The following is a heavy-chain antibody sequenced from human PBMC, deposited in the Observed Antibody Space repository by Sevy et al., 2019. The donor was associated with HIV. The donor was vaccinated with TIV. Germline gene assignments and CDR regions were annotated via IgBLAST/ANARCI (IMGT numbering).Heavy chain of an antibody. Sequence: GGSLRLSCAASGFTFSRYSMNWVRQAPGKGLEWVSSISSRSTFTYYADSLKGRFTISRDNAKNSLYLQINSLRVEDTAVYYCAREGDSRAFDPWGQGTLVTVSS. V-gene: IGHV3-21*01. D-gene: IGHD3-22*01. CDR1: GFTFSRYS. J-gene: IGHJ5*02. CDR2: ISSRSTFT. CDR3: AREGDSRAFDP.